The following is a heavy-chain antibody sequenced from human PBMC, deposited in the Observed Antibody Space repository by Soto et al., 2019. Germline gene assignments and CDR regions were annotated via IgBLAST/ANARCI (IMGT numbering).Heavy chain of an antibody. CDR1: GYTFTSYY. D-gene: IGHD2-2*01. CDR3: AREDIVVVQAANPGYGMDV. Sequence: ASVKVSCKASGYTFTSYYMHWVRQAPGQGLEWMGIINPSGGSTSYAQKFQGRVTMTRDTSTSTVYMELSSLRSEDTAVYYCAREDIVVVQAANPGYGMDVWGQGTTVTVSS. CDR2: INPSGGST. V-gene: IGHV1-46*01. J-gene: IGHJ6*02.